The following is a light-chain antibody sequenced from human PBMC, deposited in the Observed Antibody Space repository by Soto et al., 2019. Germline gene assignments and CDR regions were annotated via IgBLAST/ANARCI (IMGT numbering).Light chain of an antibody. Sequence: DIQITQSPSTLSASVVDGVTITFRASQNVNKWLAWFQQKPGKVPKLLIFDASTLQTGVPSRFGGGGSGTEFTLTISGLQPDDFATYYCQQYNSYSPWTFGPGTKVAIK. CDR3: QQYNSYSPWT. CDR2: DAS. J-gene: IGKJ1*01. V-gene: IGKV1-5*01. CDR1: QNVNKW.